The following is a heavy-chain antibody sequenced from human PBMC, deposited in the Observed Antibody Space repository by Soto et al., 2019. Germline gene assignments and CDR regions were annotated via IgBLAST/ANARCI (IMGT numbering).Heavy chain of an antibody. V-gene: IGHV5-10-1*01. J-gene: IGHJ4*02. D-gene: IGHD3-10*01. Sequence: GESLKISCKGSGYSFTSYWISWVRQMPGKGLEWMGRIDPSDSYTNYSPSFQGHVTISADKSFSTAYLQWSSLKASDTAMYYCARHTPGYYGSGSYQDYWGQGTLVTVSS. CDR2: IDPSDSYT. CDR3: ARHTPGYYGSGSYQDY. CDR1: GYSFTSYW.